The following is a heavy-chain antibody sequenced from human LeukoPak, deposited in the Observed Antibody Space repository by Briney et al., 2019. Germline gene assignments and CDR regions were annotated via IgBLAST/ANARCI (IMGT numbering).Heavy chain of an antibody. V-gene: IGHV3-48*03. D-gene: IGHD3-16*02. Sequence: AGSLRLSCAASAFAFITYDMNWVRRAPRKGREWVSYISNSGSSIYYADSVKGRFTISRDNAKSSLYLQMISLRVDDTAVYYCARESRAGYDDVWESYCYTGLDCWGQGTLVTVSS. CDR2: ISNSGSSI. CDR1: AFAFITYD. CDR3: ARESRAGYDDVWESYCYTGLDC. J-gene: IGHJ4*02.